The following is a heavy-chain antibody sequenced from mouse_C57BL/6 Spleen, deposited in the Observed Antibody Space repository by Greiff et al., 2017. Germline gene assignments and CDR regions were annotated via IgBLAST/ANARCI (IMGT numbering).Heavy chain of an antibody. CDR3: ASPPTGTLYYYAMDY. D-gene: IGHD4-1*02. CDR1: GFSLTSYG. V-gene: IGHV2-2*01. Sequence: QVQLKQSGPGLVQPSQSLSITCTVSGFSLTSYGVHWVRQSPGKGLEWLGVIWSGGSTDYNAAFISRLSISKDNSKSQVFFKMNSLQADDTAIYYCASPPTGTLYYYAMDYWGQGTSVTVSS. J-gene: IGHJ4*01. CDR2: IWSGGST.